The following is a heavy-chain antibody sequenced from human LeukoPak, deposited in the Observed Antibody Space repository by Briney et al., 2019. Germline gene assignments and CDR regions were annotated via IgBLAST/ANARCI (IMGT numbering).Heavy chain of an antibody. J-gene: IGHJ4*02. V-gene: IGHV3-48*03. CDR1: GFTFGTYE. CDR3: AREAFVVVPAADDY. D-gene: IGHD2-2*01. CDR2: ISSTGSTI. Sequence: PGGSLRLSCAASGFTFGTYEINWVRQAPGKGLEWVSYISSTGSTIYYADSVKGRFTISRDNAKNSLYLQMNSLRAEDTAVYYCAREAFVVVPAADDYWGQGTLVTVSS.